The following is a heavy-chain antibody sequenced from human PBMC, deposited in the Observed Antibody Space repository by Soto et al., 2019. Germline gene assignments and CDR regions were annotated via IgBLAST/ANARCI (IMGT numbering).Heavy chain of an antibody. Sequence: EVQLVQSGGGLVQPGGSLTLSCVGSGFTFTDFYTNWVRQAPGNGLEWVANIRPDASETNYVESVKSRFTTSRDNAKNSLFLQMNSLRADDTAVYYCAGWGGHDYNYWGQGILVTVSS. V-gene: IGHV3-7*03. D-gene: IGHD4-4*01. CDR1: GFTFTDFY. J-gene: IGHJ4*02. CDR2: IRPDASET. CDR3: AGWGGHDYNY.